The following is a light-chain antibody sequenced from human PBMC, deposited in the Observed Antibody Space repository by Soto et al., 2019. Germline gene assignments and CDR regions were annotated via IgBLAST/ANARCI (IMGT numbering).Light chain of an antibody. V-gene: IGLV1-36*01. CDR2: YDD. J-gene: IGLJ2*01. CDR3: AAWDDSLEVVR. CDR1: SSNIGNNA. Sequence: QSVLTQPPSVSEAPRQRVTISCSGSSSNIGNNAVNWYQQLPGKAPKLLVYYDDLLPSGVSDRFSGSKSGTSASLAISGLQSEDEAVYYCAAWDDSLEVVRFGGGTKLTVL.